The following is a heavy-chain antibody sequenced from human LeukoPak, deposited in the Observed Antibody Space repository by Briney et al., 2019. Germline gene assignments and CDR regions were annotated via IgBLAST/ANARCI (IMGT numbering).Heavy chain of an antibody. CDR3: AKGTRGSGTSYNDDY. V-gene: IGHV3-23*01. CDR1: GFTFSSYT. J-gene: IGHJ4*02. CDR2: ISGSGAGT. Sequence: GGSLRLSCAASGFTFSSYTMSWVRQAPGKGLEWVSTISGSGAGTYYADSVKGRFTISRDNPKNTLYLQMNSLRAEDTAIYYCAKGTRGSGTSYNDDYWGQGTLVTVSS. D-gene: IGHD3-10*01.